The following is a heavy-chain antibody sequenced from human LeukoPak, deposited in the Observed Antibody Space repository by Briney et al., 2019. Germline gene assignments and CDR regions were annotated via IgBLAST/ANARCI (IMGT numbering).Heavy chain of an antibody. D-gene: IGHD3-22*01. CDR2: IYYSGST. CDR3: ARVYDSSPPGWFDP. CDR1: GGSISSYY. J-gene: IGHJ5*02. Sequence: SETLSLTCTVSGGSISSYYWSWIRQPPGKGLEWIGYIYYSGSTNYNPSLKSRVTISVDTSKNQFSLKLSSVTAADTAVYYCARVYDSSPPGWFDPWGRGTLVTVSS. V-gene: IGHV4-59*01.